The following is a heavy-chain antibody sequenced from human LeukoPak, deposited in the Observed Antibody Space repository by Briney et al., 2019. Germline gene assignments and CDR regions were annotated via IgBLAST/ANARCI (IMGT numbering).Heavy chain of an antibody. Sequence: PGGSLRLSCAASGFTFSSYAMSWVRQAPGKGLEWVSSISGSDGTTYYADSVKGRFTISRDNSKYTLSLQMSSLRTEDTAVYYCAKDLGTTGSFDYWGQGTLVTVSS. CDR3: AKDLGTTGSFDY. CDR1: GFTFSSYA. D-gene: IGHD1-1*01. J-gene: IGHJ4*02. V-gene: IGHV3-23*01. CDR2: ISGSDGTT.